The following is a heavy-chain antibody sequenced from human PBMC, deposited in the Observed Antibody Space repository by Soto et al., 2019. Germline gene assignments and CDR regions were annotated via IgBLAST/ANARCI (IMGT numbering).Heavy chain of an antibody. CDR3: TTPIWSGYYAGLYGMDV. Sequence: GGSLRLSCAASGFTFSNAWMNWVRQAPGKGLEWVGRIKSKTDGGTTDYAAPVKGRFTISRDDSKNTLYLQMNSLKTEYTAVYYCTTPIWSGYYAGLYGMDVWGQGTTVTVSS. CDR1: GFTFSNAW. V-gene: IGHV3-15*07. CDR2: IKSKTDGGTT. J-gene: IGHJ6*02. D-gene: IGHD3-3*01.